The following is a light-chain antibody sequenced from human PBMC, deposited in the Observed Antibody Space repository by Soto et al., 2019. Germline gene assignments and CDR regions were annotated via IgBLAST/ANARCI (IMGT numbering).Light chain of an antibody. V-gene: IGKV1-5*03. CDR2: KTS. J-gene: IGKJ1*01. CDR1: QSISIW. CDR3: QHYNDYSWT. Sequence: DIHMTQSPSTLSASVGDRVTITCRASQSISIWLAWYQQKPGKAPNLLIYKTSSLETGVPSRFSGSGSGTEFTLTISSLQPDDFSTYYCQHYNDYSWTFDQGTKVDVK.